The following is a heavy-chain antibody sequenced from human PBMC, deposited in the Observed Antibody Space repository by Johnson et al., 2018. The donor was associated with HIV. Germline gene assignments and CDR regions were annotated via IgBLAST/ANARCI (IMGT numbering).Heavy chain of an antibody. D-gene: IGHD3-22*01. CDR3: ARRSDYFSHDAFDI. CDR1: GFTFSSYA. CDR2: ISYDGSNK. J-gene: IGHJ3*02. V-gene: IGHV3-30*04. Sequence: QVQLVESGGGLGQPGGSLRLSCAASGFTFSSYAMHWVRQAPGKGLEWVAVISYDGSNKYYADSVKGRFTISRDNSKNTVYLQMNSLRVEDTSVYYCARRSDYFSHDAFDIWGQGTMVTVSS.